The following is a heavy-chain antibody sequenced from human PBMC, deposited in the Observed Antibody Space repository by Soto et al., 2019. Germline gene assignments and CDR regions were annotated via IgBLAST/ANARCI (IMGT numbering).Heavy chain of an antibody. CDR2: IYYSGST. Sequence: SETLSLTCTVSGGSISSYYWSWIRQPPGKGLEWIGYIYYSGSTNYNPSLKSRVTISVDTSKNQFSLKLSSVTAADTAVYYCARHDSTVTATLYFGPWGPGTLVTVSS. D-gene: IGHD4-17*01. CDR1: GGSISSYY. V-gene: IGHV4-59*08. CDR3: ARHDSTVTATLYFGP. J-gene: IGHJ4*02.